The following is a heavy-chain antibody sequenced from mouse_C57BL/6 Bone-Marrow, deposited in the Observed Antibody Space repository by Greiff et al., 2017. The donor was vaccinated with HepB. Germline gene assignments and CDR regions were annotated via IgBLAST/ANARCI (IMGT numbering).Heavy chain of an antibody. CDR1: GYTFNSYT. V-gene: IGHV1-4*01. CDR3: VTTVVADYYAMDY. Sequence: VQLQQSGAELARPGASVKMSCKASGYTFNSYTMHWVKQRPGQGLEWIGYINPSSGYTKYNQKFKDKATLTADKSSSTAYMQLSSLTSEDSAVYYCVTTVVADYYAMDYWGQGTSVTVSS. CDR2: INPSSGYT. D-gene: IGHD1-1*01. J-gene: IGHJ4*01.